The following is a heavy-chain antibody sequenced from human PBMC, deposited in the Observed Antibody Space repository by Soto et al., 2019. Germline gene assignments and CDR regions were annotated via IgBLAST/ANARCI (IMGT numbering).Heavy chain of an antibody. CDR3: ARDPDCSSTSCYYFDY. V-gene: IGHV4-31*03. CDR1: GGSISSVGYY. Sequence: SETLSLTCTVSGGSISSVGYYWSWIRQHPGMGLEWIGYIYYSGSTYYNPSLKSRVTISVDTSKNQFSLKLSSVTAADTAVYYCARDPDCSSTSCYYFDYWGQGTLVTVSS. D-gene: IGHD2-2*01. CDR2: IYYSGST. J-gene: IGHJ4*02.